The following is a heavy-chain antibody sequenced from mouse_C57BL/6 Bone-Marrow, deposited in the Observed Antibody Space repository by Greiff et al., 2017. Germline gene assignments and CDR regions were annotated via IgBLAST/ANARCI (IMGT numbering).Heavy chain of an antibody. Sequence: EVQLQQSGAELVRPGASVKLSCTASGFNIKDDYMHWVKQRPEQGLEWIGWIDPENGDTEYASKFQGKATITAETSSNPAYLQLSSLTSKDTAVYYCTTDYGSLYWYFDVWGTGTTVTVSS. V-gene: IGHV14-4*01. J-gene: IGHJ1*03. CDR3: TTDYGSLYWYFDV. D-gene: IGHD1-1*01. CDR1: GFNIKDDY. CDR2: IDPENGDT.